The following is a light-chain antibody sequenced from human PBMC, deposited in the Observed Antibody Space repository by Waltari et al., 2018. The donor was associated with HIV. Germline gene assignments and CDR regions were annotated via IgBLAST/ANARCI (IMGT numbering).Light chain of an antibody. V-gene: IGLV2-8*01. CDR3: SSYAANNSFVL. CDR1: PSDIGRYDF. J-gene: IGLJ2*01. Sequence: QSALTQPPSASGPPGQSVTISCTGTPSDIGRYDFVSWYRLQPDKVAKLIIYEVTKRTSGVLDRFSGSKSDTTASLTVSGLQTDDEADYYCSSYAANNSFVLFGGGTRLTVL. CDR2: EVT.